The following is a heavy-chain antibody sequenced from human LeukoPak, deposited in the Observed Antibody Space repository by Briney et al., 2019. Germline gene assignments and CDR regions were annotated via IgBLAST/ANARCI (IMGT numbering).Heavy chain of an antibody. Sequence: PGGSLRLSCAASGFTFITYSMNWVRQAPGKGLEWVASISTSSRYINYADSLKGRFTISRDNAKNSLYLQMNSLRVEDTAVYYCTREPSEAAVLFDYWGQGTLVTVSS. CDR1: GFTFITYS. CDR2: ISTSSRYI. V-gene: IGHV3-21*03. CDR3: TREPSEAAVLFDY. J-gene: IGHJ4*02. D-gene: IGHD6-13*01.